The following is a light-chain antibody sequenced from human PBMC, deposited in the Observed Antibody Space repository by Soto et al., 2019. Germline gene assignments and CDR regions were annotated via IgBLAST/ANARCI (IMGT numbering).Light chain of an antibody. CDR3: CSYAGSKVV. V-gene: IGLV2-23*01. J-gene: IGLJ2*01. Sequence: QSALTQPASVSGSPGQSITISCTGTSSDVGSYNLVSWYQQHPGKAPKLMIYEGSKRPSGVSNRFSGSKSGNTASLTISGLQAEDEADYYCCSYAGSKVVFGGETKLTVL. CDR2: EGS. CDR1: SSDVGSYNL.